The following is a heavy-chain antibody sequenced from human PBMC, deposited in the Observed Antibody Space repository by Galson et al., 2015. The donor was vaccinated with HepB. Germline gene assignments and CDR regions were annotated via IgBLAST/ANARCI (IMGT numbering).Heavy chain of an antibody. V-gene: IGHV3-21*01. CDR1: GFTFGSYS. CDR2: ISSSSSYI. CDR3: ARADSSGWWRPVGPDAFDI. D-gene: IGHD6-19*01. Sequence: SLRLSCAASGFTFGSYSMNWVRQAPGKGLEWVSSISSSSSYIYYADSVKGRFTISRDNAKNSLYLQMNSLRAEDTAVYYCARADSSGWWRPVGPDAFDIWGQGTMVTVSS. J-gene: IGHJ3*02.